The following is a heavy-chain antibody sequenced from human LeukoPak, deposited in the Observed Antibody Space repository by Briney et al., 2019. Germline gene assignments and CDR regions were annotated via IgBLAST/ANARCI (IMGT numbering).Heavy chain of an antibody. CDR1: GLTFSSYA. V-gene: IGHV3-30*04. D-gene: IGHD5-12*01. CDR2: ISYDGSNK. Sequence: GGSLSLSCAASGLTFSSYAMHWVRQAPGKGLEWVAVISYDGSNKYYADSVKGRFTISRDNSKNTLYLQMNSLRAEDTAVYYCARDGVAPPDAFDIWGQGTMVTVSS. CDR3: ARDGVAPPDAFDI. J-gene: IGHJ3*02.